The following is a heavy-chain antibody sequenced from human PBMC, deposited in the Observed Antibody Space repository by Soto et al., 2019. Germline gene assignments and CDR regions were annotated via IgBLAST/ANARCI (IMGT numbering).Heavy chain of an antibody. CDR3: SRGAHYDTNGYTYYSDY. D-gene: IGHD3-22*01. CDR1: GFTCSSYA. V-gene: IGHV3-49*03. J-gene: IGHJ4*02. Sequence: GSLRLSCTASGFTCSSYAMTLIRQAPGKGLEWISFIRSQAYDETAEYAASVKGRFSISSDDSKGIAYLQMNSLQTEDTALYYCSRGAHYDTNGYTYYSDYWGQRTRVTVSS. CDR2: IRSQAYDETA.